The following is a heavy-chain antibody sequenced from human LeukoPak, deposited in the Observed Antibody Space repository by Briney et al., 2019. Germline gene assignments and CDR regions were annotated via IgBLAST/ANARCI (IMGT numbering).Heavy chain of an antibody. CDR2: ISRDGSST. CDR1: GFTFSSYW. D-gene: IGHD2-2*01. Sequence: GGSLRLSCAASGFTFSSYWMHWVRQAPGKGLVWVSHISRDGSSTNYADSVKGRFTISRDNAKNTLYLQMNSLRAEDTAVYYCARENRRGSCYFCSEARHFDYWGQGTLVTVSS. J-gene: IGHJ4*02. V-gene: IGHV3-74*01. CDR3: ARENRRGSCYFCSEARHFDY.